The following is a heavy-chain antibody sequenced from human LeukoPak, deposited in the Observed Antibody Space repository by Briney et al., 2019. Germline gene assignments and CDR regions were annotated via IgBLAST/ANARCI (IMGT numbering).Heavy chain of an antibody. CDR2: ISGSGGST. V-gene: IGHV3-23*01. D-gene: IGHD6-13*01. CDR1: GFTFSSYA. J-gene: IGHJ4*02. CDR3: AKDSSSWHTKYYFDY. Sequence: GGSLRLSSAASGFTFSSYAMSWVRQAPGKGLEWVSAISGSGGSTYYADSVKGRFTISRDNSKNTLYLQMNSLRAEDTAVYYCAKDSSSWHTKYYFDYWGQGTLVTVSS.